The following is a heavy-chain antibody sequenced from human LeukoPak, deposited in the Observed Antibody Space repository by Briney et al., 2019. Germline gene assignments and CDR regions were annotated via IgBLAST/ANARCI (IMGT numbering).Heavy chain of an antibody. D-gene: IGHD1-26*01. Sequence: GRPLRLSCAASGFSFTMYGIHWVRQAPGKGLEWVASIKQDGSETYYVDSVKGRFTISRDNAKNSLYLQMNSLRAEDTAVYYCTRDLHPSYYLPDYWGQGTLVTVSP. V-gene: IGHV3-7*04. J-gene: IGHJ4*02. CDR2: IKQDGSET. CDR3: TRDLHPSYYLPDY. CDR1: GFSFTMYG.